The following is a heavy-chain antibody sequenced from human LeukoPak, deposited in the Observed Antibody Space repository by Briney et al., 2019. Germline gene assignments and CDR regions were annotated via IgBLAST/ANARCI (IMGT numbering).Heavy chain of an antibody. J-gene: IGHJ4*02. Sequence: ASETLSLTCAVYGGSFSGYYWSWIRQPPGKGLEWIGEINHSGSTNYNPSLKSRVTISVDTSKNQFSLKLSSVTAVDTAVYYCARGLGIRHQFDYWGQGTLVTVSS. D-gene: IGHD7-27*01. CDR1: GGSFSGYY. CDR3: ARGLGIRHQFDY. V-gene: IGHV4-34*01. CDR2: INHSGST.